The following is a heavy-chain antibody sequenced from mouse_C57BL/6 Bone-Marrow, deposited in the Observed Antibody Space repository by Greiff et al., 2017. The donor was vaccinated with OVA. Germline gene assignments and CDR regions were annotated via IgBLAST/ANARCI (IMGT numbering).Heavy chain of an antibody. CDR3: ARAEVGLLWPRYIDV. CDR1: GYTFTSYG. Sequence: VQLQESGAELARPGASVKLSCTASGYTFTSYGISWVKQRPGQGLEWIGEIYPRSGNTYYNEKFKGKATLTADKSSSTAYMELRSLTSEDSAVYFCARAEVGLLWPRYIDVWGTGTTVTVSS. J-gene: IGHJ1*03. CDR2: IYPRSGNT. V-gene: IGHV1-81*01. D-gene: IGHD2-1*01.